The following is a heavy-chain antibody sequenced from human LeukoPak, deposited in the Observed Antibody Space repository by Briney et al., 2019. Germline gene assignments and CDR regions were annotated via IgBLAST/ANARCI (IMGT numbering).Heavy chain of an antibody. Sequence: ASVKVSCKASGYTFSSYYVHWVRQAPGQGLEWMGMIIPSDGFTSYAQKFQGRVTMTRDMSTSTVYMELSSLRSDDTAVYYCARVVYRGENWFDPWGQGTLVTVSS. CDR2: IIPSDGFT. V-gene: IGHV1-46*01. CDR1: GYTFSSYY. D-gene: IGHD3-10*01. CDR3: ARVVYRGENWFDP. J-gene: IGHJ5*02.